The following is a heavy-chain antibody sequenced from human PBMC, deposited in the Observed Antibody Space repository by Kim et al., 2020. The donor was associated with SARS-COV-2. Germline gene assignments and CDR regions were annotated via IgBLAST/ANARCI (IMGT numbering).Heavy chain of an antibody. J-gene: IGHJ4*02. Sequence: YADSVKGRFTISRDNAKNSLYLQMNSLRAEDTAVYYCARAAVAGTPFDYWGQGTLVTVSS. CDR3: ARAAVAGTPFDY. V-gene: IGHV3-21*01. D-gene: IGHD6-19*01.